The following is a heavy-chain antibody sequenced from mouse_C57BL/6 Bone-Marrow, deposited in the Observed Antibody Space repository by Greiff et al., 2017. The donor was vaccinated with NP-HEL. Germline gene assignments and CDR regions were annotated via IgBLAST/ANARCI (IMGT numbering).Heavy chain of an antibody. J-gene: IGHJ3*01. CDR1: GYTFTSHW. CDR2: IFPGSGST. V-gene: IGHV1-56*01. CDR3: ASSYGKGSGCAY. D-gene: IGHD2-1*01. Sequence: QVQLQQSGPELVRPGASVKISCKAPGYTFTSHWMQWVRQRPGQGLEWIGEIFPGSGSTYYNEKFKGKATLTVDTSSSTAYMQLSGLTSEDSAVYFCASSYGKGSGCAYWGQGTLVTVSA.